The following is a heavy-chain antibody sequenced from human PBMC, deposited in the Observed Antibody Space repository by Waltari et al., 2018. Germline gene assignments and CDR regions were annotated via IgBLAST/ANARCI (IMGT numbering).Heavy chain of an antibody. D-gene: IGHD3-3*01. CDR2: IKSKTDGGTT. CDR1: GFTFSNAW. V-gene: IGHV3-15*01. CDR3: TTDPHGGAIFGVVVGYYFDY. J-gene: IGHJ4*02. Sequence: EVQLVESGGGLVKPGGPLRLSCAASGFTFSNAWMSWVRQAPGKVLEWVGRIKSKTDGGTTDYAAPVKGRFTISRDDSKNTLYLQMNSLKTEDTAVYYCTTDPHGGAIFGVVVGYYFDYWGQGTLVTVSS.